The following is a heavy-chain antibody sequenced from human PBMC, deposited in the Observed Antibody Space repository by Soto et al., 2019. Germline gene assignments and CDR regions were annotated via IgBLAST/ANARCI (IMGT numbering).Heavy chain of an antibody. J-gene: IGHJ4*02. CDR1: GYTFTSYY. D-gene: IGHD2-15*01. CDR3: ATVYCSGGSCYSIDY. Sequence: QVQLVQSGAEVKKPGASVKVSCKASGYTFTSYYMHWVRQAPGQGLEWMGIINPSNSTTYAQKFQGRVTMTRDTSTSTVYMELSSLISEDTAVYYCATVYCSGGSCYSIDYWGQGTLVTVSS. CDR2: INPSNST. V-gene: IGHV1-46*03.